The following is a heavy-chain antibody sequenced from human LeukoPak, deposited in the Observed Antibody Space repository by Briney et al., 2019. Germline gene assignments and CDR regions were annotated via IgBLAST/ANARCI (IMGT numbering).Heavy chain of an antibody. J-gene: IGHJ4*02. Sequence: GGSLRLSCAASGFTFSSYAMSWVRQAPGKGLEWVSYISSSGSTIYYADSVKGRFTISRDNAKNSLYLQMNSLRAEDTAVYYCARLKYGGELDYWGQGTLVTVSS. V-gene: IGHV3-48*04. D-gene: IGHD2-21*01. CDR1: GFTFSSYA. CDR3: ARLKYGGELDY. CDR2: ISSSGSTI.